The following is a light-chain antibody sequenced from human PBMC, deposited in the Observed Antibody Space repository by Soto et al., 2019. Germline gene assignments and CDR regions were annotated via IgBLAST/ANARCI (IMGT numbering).Light chain of an antibody. Sequence: EIVLTQSPGTLSLSPGERVTLSCRASRSVSSRYLAWYQQKTGQAPRLLIYGASSRATGIPDRFSGSGSGTDFTLTISRLEPEDFAVYHCHQYGYSPNTFGQGTKLEIK. CDR3: HQYGYSPNT. J-gene: IGKJ2*01. CDR2: GAS. V-gene: IGKV3-20*01. CDR1: RSVSSRY.